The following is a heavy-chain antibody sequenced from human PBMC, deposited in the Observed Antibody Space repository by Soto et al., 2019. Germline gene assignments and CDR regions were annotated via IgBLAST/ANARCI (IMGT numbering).Heavy chain of an antibody. J-gene: IGHJ6*02. CDR3: ARDYDFWSGYSDPALYYYYYGMDV. CDR2: IIPIFGTA. V-gene: IGHV1-69*13. Sequence: ASVKVSCKASGGTFSSYAISWVRQAPGQGLEWMGGIIPIFGTANYAQKFQGRVTITADESTSTAYMELSSLRSEDTAVYYCARDYDFWSGYSDPALYYYYYGMDVWGQGTTVTVSS. CDR1: GGTFSSYA. D-gene: IGHD3-3*01.